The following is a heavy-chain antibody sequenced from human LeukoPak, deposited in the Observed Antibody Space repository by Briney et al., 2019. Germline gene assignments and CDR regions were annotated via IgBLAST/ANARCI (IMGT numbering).Heavy chain of an antibody. J-gene: IGHJ6*03. CDR3: ARGSVTGNYYYYYMDV. CDR2: IYYSGST. Sequence: PSETLSFTCTVSGGSISSGGYYWSWIRQHPGKGLEWIGYIYYSGSTYYNPSLKSRVTISVDTSKNQFSLKLSSVTAADTAVYYCARGSVTGNYYYYYMDVWGKGTTVTVSS. V-gene: IGHV4-31*03. D-gene: IGHD1-20*01. CDR1: GGSISSGGYY.